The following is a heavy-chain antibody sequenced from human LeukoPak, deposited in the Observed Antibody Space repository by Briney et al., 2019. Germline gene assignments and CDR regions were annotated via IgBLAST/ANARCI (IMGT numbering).Heavy chain of an antibody. CDR1: GYSISSGYY. Sequence: SETLSLTCTVSGYSISSGYYWGWIRQPPGKGLEWIGSIYHSGSTFDNPSLKSRVTISVDTSKNQFSLKLSSVTAADTAVYYCAGAVGVPAAMMGYDYWGQGTLVTVSS. V-gene: IGHV4-38-2*02. CDR2: IYHSGST. J-gene: IGHJ4*02. D-gene: IGHD2-2*01. CDR3: AGAVGVPAAMMGYDY.